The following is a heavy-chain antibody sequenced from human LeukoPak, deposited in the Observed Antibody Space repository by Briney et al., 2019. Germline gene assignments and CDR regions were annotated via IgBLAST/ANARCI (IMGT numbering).Heavy chain of an antibody. CDR3: AREGREGYNYPALDF. V-gene: IGHV3-7*03. J-gene: IGHJ4*02. D-gene: IGHD5-24*01. CDR1: GFTFSSYG. CDR2: MKHDGIEK. Sequence: GGSLRLSCAASGFTFSSYGMHWVRQAPGKGLEWVANMKHDGIEKYHVDSLKGRFTISRDNTKNSLYLHMSSLRVEDTAVYYCAREGREGYNYPALDFWGQGILVTVSS.